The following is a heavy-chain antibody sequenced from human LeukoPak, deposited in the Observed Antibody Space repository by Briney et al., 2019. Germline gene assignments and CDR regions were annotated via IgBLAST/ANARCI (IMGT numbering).Heavy chain of an antibody. D-gene: IGHD3-3*01. CDR3: ARRVYDFWSGYYLHMDV. Sequence: ASVKVSCKASGYTFTGYYMHWVRQAPGQGLECMVRINPNSGGTNYAQKFQGRVTMTRDTSISTAYMELSRLRSDDTAVYYCARRVYDFWSGYYLHMDVWGKGTTVTVSS. V-gene: IGHV1-2*06. CDR1: GYTFTGYY. CDR2: INPNSGGT. J-gene: IGHJ6*03.